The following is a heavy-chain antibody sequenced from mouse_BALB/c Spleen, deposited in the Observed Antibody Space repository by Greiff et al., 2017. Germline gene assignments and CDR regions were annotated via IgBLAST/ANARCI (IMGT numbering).Heavy chain of an antibody. V-gene: IGHV3-2*02. Sequence: EVHLVESGPGLVKPSQSLSLTCTVTGYSITSDYAWNWIRQFPGNKLEWMGYISYSGSTSYNPSLKSRISITRDTSKNQFFLQLNSVTTEDTATYYCARRDDGYYYYAMDYWGQGTSVTVSS. D-gene: IGHD2-3*01. CDR2: ISYSGST. J-gene: IGHJ4*01. CDR1: GYSITSDYA. CDR3: ARRDDGYYYYAMDY.